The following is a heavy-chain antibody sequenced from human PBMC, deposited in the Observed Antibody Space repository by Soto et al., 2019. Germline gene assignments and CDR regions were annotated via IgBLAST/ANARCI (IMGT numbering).Heavy chain of an antibody. D-gene: IGHD4-17*01. CDR1: GGSVSSGSYY. J-gene: IGHJ4*02. V-gene: IGHV4-61*01. CDR3: ARKGYYGGLFDY. CDR2: IYYSGST. Sequence: SETLSLTCTVSGGSVSSGSYYWSWIRQPPGKGLEWIGYIYYSGSTNYNPSLKSRVTISVDTSKNQFSLKLSSVTAADTAVYYCARKGYYGGLFDYRGQGTLVTVSS.